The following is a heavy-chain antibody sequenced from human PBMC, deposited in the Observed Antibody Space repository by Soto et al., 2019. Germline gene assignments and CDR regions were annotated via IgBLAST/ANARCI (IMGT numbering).Heavy chain of an antibody. D-gene: IGHD3-16*02. CDR1: GGTFSSYT. J-gene: IGHJ4*02. CDR3: ARVVMGSRLSLDY. V-gene: IGHV1-69*01. Sequence: QVQLVQSGAEVKKPGSSVTVSCKASGGTFSSYTISWVRQAPGQGLEWMAGISPIFGNPTYAQKFQDRVTITEDDSTRTAYMEMTRLTSEDTAVSYCARVVMGSRLSLDYCGQGTLVTIS. CDR2: ISPIFGNP.